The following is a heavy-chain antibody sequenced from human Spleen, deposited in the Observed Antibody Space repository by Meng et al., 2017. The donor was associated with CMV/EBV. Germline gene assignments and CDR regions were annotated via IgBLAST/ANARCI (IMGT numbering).Heavy chain of an antibody. CDR3: ARVGRGYDFWSGYYVRECYFDY. CDR1: GFTFSSYW. Sequence: GESLKISCAASGFTFSSYWMSWVRQAPGKGLEWVANIKQDGSEKYYVDSVKGRFTISRDNAKNSLYLQMNSLRAEDTAVYYCARVGRGYDFWSGYYVRECYFDYWGQGTLVHRLL. CDR2: IKQDGSEK. D-gene: IGHD3-3*01. J-gene: IGHJ4*02. V-gene: IGHV3-7*01.